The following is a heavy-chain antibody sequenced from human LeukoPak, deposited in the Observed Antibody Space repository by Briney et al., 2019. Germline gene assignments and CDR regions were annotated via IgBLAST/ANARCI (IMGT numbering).Heavy chain of an antibody. CDR1: GYRFNTYW. CDR2: IDTGDADT. D-gene: IGHD3-10*01. J-gene: IGHJ4*02. Sequence: GEPLKISCKGSGYRFNTYWIGWVRQMPGKGLELMGIIDTGDADTRYSPSFQAQVAISADKSISTAYLQRSSLKASDTAMYYCARLITMPRGVMGGFDYWGQGTLVTVSS. CDR3: ARLITMPRGVMGGFDY. V-gene: IGHV5-51*01.